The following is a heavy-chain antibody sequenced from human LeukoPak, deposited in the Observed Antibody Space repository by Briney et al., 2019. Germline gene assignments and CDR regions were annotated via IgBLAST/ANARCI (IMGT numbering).Heavy chain of an antibody. CDR3: ARAKKGDAASRKQKGAFDI. CDR2: IIPIFGTA. J-gene: IGHJ3*02. Sequence: ASVKVSCKASGGTFSSYAISWVRQAPGQGLEWMGGIIPIFGTANYAQKFQGRVTITADESTSTAYMELSSLRSEDTAVYYCARAKKGDAASRKQKGAFDIWGQGTMVTVSS. CDR1: GGTFSSYA. D-gene: IGHD3-16*01. V-gene: IGHV1-69*13.